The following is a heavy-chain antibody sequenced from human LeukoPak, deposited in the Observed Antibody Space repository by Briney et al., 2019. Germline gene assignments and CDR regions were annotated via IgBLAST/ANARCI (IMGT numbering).Heavy chain of an antibody. CDR3: ARGGSTSDY. J-gene: IGHJ4*02. Sequence: SETLSLTCTVSGGSISSYYWSWIRQPPGKGLEWVGYIYYSGSTNYNPSLKSRVTISVDTSKNQFSLKLSSVTAADTAVYYCARGGSTSDYWGQGTLVTVSS. V-gene: IGHV4-59*01. D-gene: IGHD6-6*01. CDR1: GGSISSYY. CDR2: IYYSGST.